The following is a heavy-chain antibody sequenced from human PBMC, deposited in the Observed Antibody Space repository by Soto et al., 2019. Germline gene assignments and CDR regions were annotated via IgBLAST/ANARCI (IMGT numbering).Heavy chain of an antibody. D-gene: IGHD5-12*01. J-gene: IGHJ6*02. CDR3: AREKVEMATIDYYYGMDV. V-gene: IGHV1-2*04. Sequence: ASVKVSCKASGYTFTGYYMHWVRQAPGQGLEWMGWINPNSGGTNYAQKFQGWVTMTRDTSISTAYMELSRLRSGDTAVYYRAREKVEMATIDYYYGMDVWGQGTTVTVSS. CDR2: INPNSGGT. CDR1: GYTFTGYY.